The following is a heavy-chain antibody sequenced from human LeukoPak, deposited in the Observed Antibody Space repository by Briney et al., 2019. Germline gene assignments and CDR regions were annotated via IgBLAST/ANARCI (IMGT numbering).Heavy chain of an antibody. Sequence: PSETLSLTCTVSGGSISSYYWSWIRQPPGKGLEWIGYIYYSGSTYYNPSLKSRVTISVDTSKNQFSLKLSSVTAADTAVYYCARGDSGWDIVVVPAASSNWFDPWGQGTLVTVSS. CDR1: GGSISSYY. J-gene: IGHJ5*02. CDR2: IYYSGST. V-gene: IGHV4-59*12. D-gene: IGHD2-2*01. CDR3: ARGDSGWDIVVVPAASSNWFDP.